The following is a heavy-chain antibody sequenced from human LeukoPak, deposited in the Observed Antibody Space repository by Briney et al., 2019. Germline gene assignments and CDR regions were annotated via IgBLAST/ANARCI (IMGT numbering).Heavy chain of an antibody. J-gene: IGHJ3*02. CDR3: ARVIAVGAFDI. CDR1: GGSLSSYF. V-gene: IGHV4-4*07. Sequence: SETLSLTCTVSGGSLSSYFWSWIRQPAGKGLEWIGRIYTSGSTNYNPSLKSRVTMSVDTSKNQFSLKLSSVTAADTAVYYCARVIAVGAFDIWGQGTVVTVSS. D-gene: IGHD6-19*01. CDR2: IYTSGST.